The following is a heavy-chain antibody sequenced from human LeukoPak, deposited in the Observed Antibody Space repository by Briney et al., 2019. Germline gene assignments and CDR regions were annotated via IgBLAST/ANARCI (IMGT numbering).Heavy chain of an antibody. Sequence: SETLSLTCTVSGGSISNSGGFYWSWIRQHPGNGLEWIGFISYRGSTYYDPSLKSRVSMSVDTSRSQFSLRLTSVTDEDTAVYYCARISQSSGGFYYWGQGSLVTVSS. CDR3: ARISQSSGGFYY. CDR1: GGSISNSGGFY. CDR2: ISYRGST. V-gene: IGHV4-31*02. J-gene: IGHJ4*02. D-gene: IGHD2-15*01.